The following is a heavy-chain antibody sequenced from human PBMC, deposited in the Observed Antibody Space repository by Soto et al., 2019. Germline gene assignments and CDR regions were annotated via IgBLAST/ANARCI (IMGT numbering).Heavy chain of an antibody. CDR2: INPKSGGP. Sequence: RAAVKVSCKTSGYTFTDYYMHWVRQAAAQGVEWVGGINPKSGGPKYVPKFQGRVTVTRDTSTNTAYMELNRLTSDDTAVYYCASEDCRNTNCLKGFDYWGQGTLVTVSS. D-gene: IGHD2-15*01. V-gene: IGHV1-2*02. J-gene: IGHJ4*02. CDR1: GYTFTDYY. CDR3: ASEDCRNTNCLKGFDY.